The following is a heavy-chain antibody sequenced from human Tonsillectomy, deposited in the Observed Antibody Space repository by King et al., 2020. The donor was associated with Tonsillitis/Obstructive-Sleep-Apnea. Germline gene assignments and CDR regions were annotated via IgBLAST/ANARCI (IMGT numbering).Heavy chain of an antibody. CDR2: IDWDDDK. V-gene: IGHV2-70*11. CDR1: GFSLSTSGMC. J-gene: IGHJ6*03. D-gene: IGHD2-15*01. CDR3: ARIGVLVGPGSKDSDYYMAV. Sequence: VTLKESGPALVKPTQTLTLTCTFSGFSLSTSGMCVSWIRQPPGKALEWLARIDWDDDKYYSTSLKTRLTISKDTSKNQVVLTMTNMDPVDTATYYCARIGVLVGPGSKDSDYYMAVWGKWTSVTVPS.